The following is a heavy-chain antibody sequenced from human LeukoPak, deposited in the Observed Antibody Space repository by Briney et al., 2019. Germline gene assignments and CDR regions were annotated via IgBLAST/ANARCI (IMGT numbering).Heavy chain of an antibody. V-gene: IGHV4-61*02. J-gene: IGHJ4*02. CDR1: GGSISSGSYY. CDR2: IYTSGGT. Sequence: SETLSLTCTVSGGSISSGSYYWSRIRQPAGKGLEWIGRIYTSGGTNYNPSLKSRVTISVDTSKNQFSLKLSSVTAADTAVYYCARDRPFIVGAWRGHFDYWGQGTLVTVSS. D-gene: IGHD1-26*01. CDR3: ARDRPFIVGAWRGHFDY.